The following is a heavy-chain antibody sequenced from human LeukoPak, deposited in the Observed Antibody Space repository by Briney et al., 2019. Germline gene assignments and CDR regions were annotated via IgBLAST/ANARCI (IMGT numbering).Heavy chain of an antibody. Sequence: SETLSLTCAVYGGSFSVYYWSWIRQPPGKGLEWIGEINHRGSTNYNPSLKSRVTISIDTSKSQFSLKLSSVTAADTAVYYCARVHLVRGSFDYWGQGTLVTVSS. CDR2: INHRGST. D-gene: IGHD6-6*01. J-gene: IGHJ4*02. V-gene: IGHV4-34*01. CDR1: GGSFSVYY. CDR3: ARVHLVRGSFDY.